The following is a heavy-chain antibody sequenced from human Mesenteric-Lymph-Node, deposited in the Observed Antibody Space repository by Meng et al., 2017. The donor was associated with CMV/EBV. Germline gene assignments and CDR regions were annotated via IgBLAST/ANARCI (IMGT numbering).Heavy chain of an antibody. Sequence: GSLRLSCSVSGDSISRYYWSWIRQPPGKGLEWIGYFYYSGSADYNPSLKSRVTMSVDTSKNQFSLKLTSVTAADTAIYYCARDEPPYYWGQGALVTVSS. D-gene: IGHD1-14*01. V-gene: IGHV4-59*01. CDR1: GDSISRYY. CDR3: ARDEPPYY. J-gene: IGHJ4*02. CDR2: FYYSGSA.